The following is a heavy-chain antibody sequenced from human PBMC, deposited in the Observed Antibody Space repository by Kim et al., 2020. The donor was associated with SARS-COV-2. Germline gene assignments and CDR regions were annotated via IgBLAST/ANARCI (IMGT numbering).Heavy chain of an antibody. Sequence: GGSLRLSCAASGFTFSSYSMNWVRQAPGKGLEWVSYISSSSSTIYYADSVKGRFTISRDNAKNSLYLQMNSLRDEDTAVYYCARDSGYCSSTSCYDLGAFEIWGQGTMVTVSS. D-gene: IGHD2-2*01. V-gene: IGHV3-48*02. CDR2: ISSSSSTI. CDR1: GFTFSSYS. J-gene: IGHJ3*02. CDR3: ARDSGYCSSTSCYDLGAFEI.